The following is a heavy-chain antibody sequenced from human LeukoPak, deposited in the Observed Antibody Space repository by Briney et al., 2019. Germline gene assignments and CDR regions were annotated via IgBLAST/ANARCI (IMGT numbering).Heavy chain of an antibody. V-gene: IGHV3-7*03. J-gene: IGHJ6*03. CDR3: ARGFRARDYMDV. CDR2: IKKDGSEK. Sequence: GGSLRLSCAASGFTFSSHWMSWVRQAPGKGLEWVANIKKDGSEKYYVDAVKGRFTISRDNAKTSLYLQMNSLRAEDTALYYCARGFRARDYMDVWGKGTTVTVSS. CDR1: GFTFSSHW.